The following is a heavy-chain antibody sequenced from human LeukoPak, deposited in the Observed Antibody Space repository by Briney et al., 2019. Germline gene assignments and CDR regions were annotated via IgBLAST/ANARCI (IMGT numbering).Heavy chain of an antibody. J-gene: IGHJ4*02. D-gene: IGHD6-6*01. CDR2: VTGSGAVT. V-gene: IGHV3-23*01. CDR3: GRGGHTSSSCRNFFDH. Sequence: GGSLRLSCAAPGFTFSSYAMGWVRQAPGKGLEWVSLVTGSGAVTYYVDSVKGRFTLSRDNSQNMLYLQMHSLRAEDTAVYYCGRGGHTSSSCRNFFDHCGQGTLVTVSS. CDR1: GFTFSSYA.